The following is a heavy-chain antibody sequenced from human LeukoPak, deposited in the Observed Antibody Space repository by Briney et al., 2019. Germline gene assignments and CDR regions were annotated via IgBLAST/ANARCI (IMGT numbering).Heavy chain of an antibody. J-gene: IGHJ4*02. D-gene: IGHD6-13*01. Sequence: ASVKVSCKASGYTFTSYGISWVRQAPGQGLEWMGWISGYNGKTSYAQNLQGRVTLTTDTSTSTAYMELRSLRSDDTAVYYCARSQASAAADYFDYWGQGTLVTVSS. CDR3: ARSQASAAADYFDY. V-gene: IGHV1-18*01. CDR1: GYTFTSYG. CDR2: ISGYNGKT.